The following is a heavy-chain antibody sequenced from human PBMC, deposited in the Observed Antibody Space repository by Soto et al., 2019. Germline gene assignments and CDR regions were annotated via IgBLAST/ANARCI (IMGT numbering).Heavy chain of an antibody. CDR2: IYYDGST. CDR3: AKVVVAATRHTDVAS. V-gene: IGHV4-39*02. J-gene: IGHJ4*02. D-gene: IGHD2-15*01. CDR1: GGSINSNNYY. Sequence: QLHLQESGPGLVKPSETLSLTCTVSGGSINSNNYYWAWIRQPPGKGLAWIASIYYDGSTYYNSFLKSLVSISVDTSKNHFSLKLRSATAADTAVYYCAKVVVAATRHTDVASWGQGTLVTVSS.